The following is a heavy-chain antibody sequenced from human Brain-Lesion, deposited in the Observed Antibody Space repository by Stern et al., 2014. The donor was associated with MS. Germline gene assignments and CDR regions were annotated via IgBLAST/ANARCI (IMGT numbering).Heavy chain of an antibody. CDR2: VNNDGRRT. V-gene: IGHV3-74*01. Sequence: VQLVKSGGGLVKPGGSLRLSCAASGFTFSNYWMHWVRQAPGKGLVRVSRVNNDGRRTSFADSVKGRFTMSRDNAKNTLYLQMNSLRVDDTAIYYCARGERWFDSWGQGTLVTVSS. CDR1: GFTFSNYW. CDR3: ARGERWFDS. J-gene: IGHJ5*01.